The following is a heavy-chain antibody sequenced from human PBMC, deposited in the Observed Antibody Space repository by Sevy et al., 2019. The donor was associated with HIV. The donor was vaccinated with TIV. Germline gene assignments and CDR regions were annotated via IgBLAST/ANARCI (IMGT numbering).Heavy chain of an antibody. V-gene: IGHV4-31*03. D-gene: IGHD3-22*01. CDR3: VSHYDTSGYYFDY. CDR1: AGSLTSEAYY. Sequence: SETLSLTCNVSAGSLTSEAYYWSWIRQHPGKGLEWIGYIYHSGTTYYNPSLKSRVTMSIDTSKEYFSLNLSSVTAADTAVYYCVSHYDTSGYYFDYWGQGTLVTVSS. J-gene: IGHJ4*02. CDR2: IYHSGTT.